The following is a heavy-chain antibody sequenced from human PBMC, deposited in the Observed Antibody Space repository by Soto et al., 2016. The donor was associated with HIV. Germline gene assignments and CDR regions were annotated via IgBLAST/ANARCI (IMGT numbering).Heavy chain of an antibody. D-gene: IGHD3-22*01. Sequence: QVQLVQSGAQLKKPGSSVKVSCKTSGGTFSNYAISWVRQAPGQGLEWMGGIIPIANVVNYAQKFQGRVTLTADTSTNTAYMELSSLRSEDTAIYFCARTRLTSRVVVITPFDVSDMWGQGTMVTVSS. J-gene: IGHJ3*02. CDR1: GGTFSNYA. CDR3: ARTRLTSRVVVITPFDVSDM. CDR2: IIPIANVV. V-gene: IGHV1-69*10.